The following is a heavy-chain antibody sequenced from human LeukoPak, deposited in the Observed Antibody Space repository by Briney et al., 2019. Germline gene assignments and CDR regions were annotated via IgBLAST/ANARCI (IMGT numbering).Heavy chain of an antibody. CDR3: ARDEKASLIVWPYY. Sequence: SETLSLTCTVSGGSISIGSYYWSWIRQPAGKGLEWIGRIYTSGSTNYNPSLKSRVTISVDTSKNQFSLKLSSVTAADTAVYYCARDEKASLIVWPYYWGQGTLVTVSS. J-gene: IGHJ4*02. D-gene: IGHD2-15*01. CDR2: IYTSGST. CDR1: GGSISIGSYY. V-gene: IGHV4-61*02.